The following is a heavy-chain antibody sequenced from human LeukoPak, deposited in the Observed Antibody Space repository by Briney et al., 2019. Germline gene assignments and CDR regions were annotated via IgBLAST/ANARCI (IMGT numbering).Heavy chain of an antibody. D-gene: IGHD3-22*01. J-gene: IGHJ5*02. V-gene: IGHV3-43*02. Sequence: GGSLRLSCAASGFTFDDYAMHWVRQAPGKGLEWVSLISGDGGSTYYADSVKGRFTISRDNSKNSLYLQMNSLRTEDTALYYCAKDSRYSYYHDSSGLPAAWGQGTLVTVSS. CDR2: ISGDGGST. CDR3: AKDSRYSYYHDSSGLPAA. CDR1: GFTFDDYA.